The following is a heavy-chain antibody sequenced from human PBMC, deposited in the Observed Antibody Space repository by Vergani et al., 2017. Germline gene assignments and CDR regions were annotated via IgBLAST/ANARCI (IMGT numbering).Heavy chain of an antibody. J-gene: IGHJ5*02. CDR1: GFIFNKYA. D-gene: IGHD2-8*02. CDR3: TKAERYCTANRCYDEWFDA. Sequence: EMQLVESGGGLVKPGGSLTVACGASGFIFNKYAMSWVRQAPGKGLEWVAAVSGNGNKTHYADSVKGRFTISRDNSKSTLNLQMNSLRVDDTAIYYCTKAERYCTANRCYDEWFDAWGGGTVVAVSP. V-gene: IGHV3-23*04. CDR2: VSGNGNKT.